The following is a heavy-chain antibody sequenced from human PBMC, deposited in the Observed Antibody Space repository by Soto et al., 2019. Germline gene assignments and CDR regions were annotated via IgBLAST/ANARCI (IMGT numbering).Heavy chain of an antibody. J-gene: IGHJ6*02. CDR2: ISSSSSYI. Sequence: PGWSLRLSCAASGFTFSSYSMNWVRQAPGKGLEWVSSISSSSSYIYYADSVKGRFTISRDNAKNSLYLQMNSLRAEDTAVYYCARDAVVGIDYYGMDVWGQGTTVTISS. CDR3: ARDAVVGIDYYGMDV. V-gene: IGHV3-21*01. CDR1: GFTFSSYS. D-gene: IGHD1-26*01.